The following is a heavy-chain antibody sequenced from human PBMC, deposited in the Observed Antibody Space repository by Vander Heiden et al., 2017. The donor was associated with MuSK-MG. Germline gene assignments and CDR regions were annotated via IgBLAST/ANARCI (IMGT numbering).Heavy chain of an antibody. CDR3: ARRYCSSTSCSLDY. Sequence: EVQLVESGGGVVRPGGSLRLSCAAPGFTFDDYGMSWVHQAPGKVLEWVSGINWNGGSTGYADSVKGRFTISRDNAKNSLYLQMNSLRAEDTALYHCARRYCSSTSCSLDYWGQGTLVTVSS. CDR1: GFTFDDYG. CDR2: INWNGGST. V-gene: IGHV3-20*01. D-gene: IGHD2-2*01. J-gene: IGHJ4*02.